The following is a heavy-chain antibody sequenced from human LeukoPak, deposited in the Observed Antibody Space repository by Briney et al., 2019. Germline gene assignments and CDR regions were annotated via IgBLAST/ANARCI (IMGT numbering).Heavy chain of an antibody. CDR3: ARDLGGIAGS. CDR2: LNEDGRIT. CDR1: GYTFSRYW. V-gene: IGHV3-74*01. D-gene: IGHD1-26*01. J-gene: IGHJ1*01. Sequence: GGSLRLSCAASGYTFSRYWMHWVRQVPGRGLEWVSRLNEDGRITTYSDSVQGRFIISRDNSENTLYLQMYSLRAEDTALYFCARDLGGIAGSWGQGTLVTVSS.